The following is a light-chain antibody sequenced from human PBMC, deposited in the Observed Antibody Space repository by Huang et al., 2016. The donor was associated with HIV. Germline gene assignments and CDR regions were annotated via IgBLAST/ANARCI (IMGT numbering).Light chain of an antibody. V-gene: IGKV4-1*01. CDR1: QSLLYRSNNKNH. CDR3: QQYYTVPWT. Sequence: DIVLTQSPHSLAVSLGERATINCKSSQSLLYRSNNKNHLVWYQQKPGQPPKLLIYWASTRESVVPDRFSASGSGTDFTLTISSLQAEDVAVYYCQQYYTVPWTFGQGTKVEI. CDR2: WAS. J-gene: IGKJ1*01.